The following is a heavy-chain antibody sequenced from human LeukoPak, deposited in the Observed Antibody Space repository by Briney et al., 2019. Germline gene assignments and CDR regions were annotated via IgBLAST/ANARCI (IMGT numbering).Heavy chain of an antibody. J-gene: IGHJ5*02. Sequence: ASVNVSCKASGYTFTSYVISWVRQAPGQRLEWMGWISAYNGNTNYAQKLQGRVTMTTDTSTSTAYMELRSLRSDDTAVYYCARRLLWFGELDPWGQGTLVTVSS. CDR2: ISAYNGNT. V-gene: IGHV1-18*01. CDR3: ARRLLWFGELDP. D-gene: IGHD3-10*01. CDR1: GYTFTSYV.